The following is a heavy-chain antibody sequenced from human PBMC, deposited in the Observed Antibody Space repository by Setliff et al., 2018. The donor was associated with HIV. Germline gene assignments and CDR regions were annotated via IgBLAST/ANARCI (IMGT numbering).Heavy chain of an antibody. CDR1: AYSFTSYW. CDR3: ARFPPMLSRSYVRGAFDI. V-gene: IGHV5-51*01. CDR2: IYPGDSDT. Sequence: GESLKISCKGSAYSFTSYWIGWVCQMPGKGLEWMGIIYPGDSDTRYGPSFQGQVTISADKSISTAYLQWSSLKASDTAMYYCARFPPMLSRSYVRGAFDIWGQGTMVTVS. D-gene: IGHD1-26*01. J-gene: IGHJ3*02.